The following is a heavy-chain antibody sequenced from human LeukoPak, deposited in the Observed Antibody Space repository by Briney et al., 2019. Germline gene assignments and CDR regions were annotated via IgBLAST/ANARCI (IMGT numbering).Heavy chain of an antibody. V-gene: IGHV1-2*02. D-gene: IGHD2-2*01. J-gene: IGHJ4*02. Sequence: GASVKVSCKASGYTFTDYYIHWVRQAPGQGLEWMGRINPNSAGTNYAQKFQGRVTMTRDTSISTAYMELSSLRSDDTAVYYCATEHRHCASTSCYGGYWGQGTLVTVSS. CDR3: ATEHRHCASTSCYGGY. CDR1: GYTFTDYY. CDR2: INPNSAGT.